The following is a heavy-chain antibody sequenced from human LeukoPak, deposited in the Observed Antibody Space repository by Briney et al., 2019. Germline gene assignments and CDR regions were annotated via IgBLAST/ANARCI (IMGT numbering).Heavy chain of an antibody. CDR1: GFTFSSYA. CDR3: ARVICSGGSCYGSDQ. Sequence: PGGSLRLSCAASGFTFSSYAMSWVRQAPGKGLEWVSFISASGDSIYYADSVKGRFTISRDNAKNSLYLQMNSLRAEDTAVYYCARVICSGGSCYGSDQWGQGTLVTVSS. CDR2: ISASGDSI. J-gene: IGHJ4*02. D-gene: IGHD2-15*01. V-gene: IGHV3-21*01.